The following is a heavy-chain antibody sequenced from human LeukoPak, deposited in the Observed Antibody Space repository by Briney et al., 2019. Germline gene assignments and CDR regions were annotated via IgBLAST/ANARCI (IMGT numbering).Heavy chain of an antibody. J-gene: IGHJ6*02. V-gene: IGHV3-21*01. CDR3: ARDCSLRYFDWLTPSSGYGMDV. Sequence: GGSLRLSCAASGFTFSSYSMNWVRQAPGKGLEWVSSISSSSSYIYYADSVKGRFTISRDNAKNSLYLQMNSLRDEDTAVYYCARDCSLRYFDWLTPSSGYGMDVWGQGTTVTVSS. CDR2: ISSSSSYI. D-gene: IGHD3-9*01. CDR1: GFTFSSYS.